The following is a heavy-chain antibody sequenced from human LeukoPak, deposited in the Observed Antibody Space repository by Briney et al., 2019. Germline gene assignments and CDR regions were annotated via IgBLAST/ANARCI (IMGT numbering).Heavy chain of an antibody. CDR2: ISVYNGKI. Sequence: GASVKLCCNASHHTFVRSGISWGREAPGLRLEWLGWISVYNGKINYAQKFQGRVTMTTDTSTSTAYLELRSLTSEDTAVYECARRFCSNVSCYGDDAFDVWGQGTLVTVSS. CDR1: HHTFVRSG. CDR3: ARRFCSNVSCYGDDAFDV. J-gene: IGHJ3*01. D-gene: IGHD2-2*01. V-gene: IGHV1-18*01.